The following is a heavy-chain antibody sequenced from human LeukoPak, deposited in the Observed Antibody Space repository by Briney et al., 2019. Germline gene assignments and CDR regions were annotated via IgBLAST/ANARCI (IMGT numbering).Heavy chain of an antibody. CDR3: ARDGGYCSGGSCYFFSY. CDR1: GFTFSSYN. V-gene: IGHV3-30*03. CDR2: ISYDGSNK. Sequence: GGSLRLSCAASGFTFSSYNMNWVRQAPGKGLEWVAVISYDGSNKYYADSVKGRFTISRDNSKNTLYLQMNSLRAEDTAVYYCARDGGYCSGGSCYFFSYWGQGTLVTVSS. J-gene: IGHJ4*02. D-gene: IGHD2-15*01.